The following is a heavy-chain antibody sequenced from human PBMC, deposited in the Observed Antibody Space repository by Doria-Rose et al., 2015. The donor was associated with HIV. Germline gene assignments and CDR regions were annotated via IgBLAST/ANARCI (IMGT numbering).Heavy chain of an antibody. J-gene: IGHJ4*02. CDR1: GVSLSSPGMG. CDR3: ARIKSSRWYHKYYFDF. CDR2: IFSDDER. Sequence: SGPVLVKPTETLTLTCTVSGVSLSSPGMGVSWIRQPPGKALEWLANIFSDDERSYNTSLKSRLTISRGTSKSQVVLTMTVMDPVDTATYYCARIKSSRWYHKYYFDFWGQETLAIVSA. D-gene: IGHD6-13*01. V-gene: IGHV2-26*01.